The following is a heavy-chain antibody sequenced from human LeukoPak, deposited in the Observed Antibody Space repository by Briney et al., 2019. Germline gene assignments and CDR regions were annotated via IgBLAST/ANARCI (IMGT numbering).Heavy chain of an antibody. CDR1: GFTFSSYS. J-gene: IGHJ5*02. D-gene: IGHD2-2*01. CDR2: ISSSSSSI. CDR3: AIEVDCSSTRCYSNGWFDP. Sequence: GGSLRLSCAASGFTFSSYSMNWVRQAPGKGLGWVSYISSSSSSIYYADSVKGRFTISRDNAKNSLFLQMNSLRAEDTAVYYCAIEVDCSSTRCYSNGWFDPWGQGTLVTVSS. V-gene: IGHV3-48*01.